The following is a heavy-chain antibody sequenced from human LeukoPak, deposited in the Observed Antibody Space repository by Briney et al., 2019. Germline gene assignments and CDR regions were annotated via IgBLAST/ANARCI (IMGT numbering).Heavy chain of an antibody. CDR3: VRESGHIDY. CDR1: GFTVSGSY. D-gene: IGHD3-10*01. CDR2: IYNGGGT. Sequence: GGSLRLSCAASGFTVSGSYMHWVRQAPGKGLEWVSVIYNGGGTAYADSVKGRFTISRDNAKNSLYLQMNSLRAEDTAVYYCVRESGHIDYWGQGTLVTVSS. V-gene: IGHV3-53*01. J-gene: IGHJ4*02.